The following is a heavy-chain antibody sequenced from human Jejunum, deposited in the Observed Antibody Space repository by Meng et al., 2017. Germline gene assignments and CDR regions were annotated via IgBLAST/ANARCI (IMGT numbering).Heavy chain of an antibody. CDR3: ATDFVALNGV. CDR2: IYHSGTT. CDR1: RGSISSSYL. J-gene: IGHJ1*01. Sequence: VSLQESGAGIVKPWGTLSLTCAVSRGSISSSYLRSWVRQSPGKGLECSGEIYHSGTTHHNPYLKSLVTLSVDKPKNHLSLHLSSVTAADTAVYYCATDFVALNGVWGQDTLVTVSS. D-gene: IGHD2-8*01. V-gene: IGHV4-4*02.